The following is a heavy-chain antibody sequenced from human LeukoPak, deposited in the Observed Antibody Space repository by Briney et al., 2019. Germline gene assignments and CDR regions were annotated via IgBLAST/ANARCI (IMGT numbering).Heavy chain of an antibody. V-gene: IGHV3-23*01. D-gene: IGHD3-3*01. CDR3: AKDASYDFWSGYYWFDP. J-gene: IGHJ5*02. CDR2: IGGGGVDK. Sequence: GGSLRLSCAASGFTFSDYSMNWVRQTPGEGLEWVSSIGGGGVDKDYADSMKGRFTVSRDNSKNTLYLQMNSLRAEDTAVYYCAKDASYDFWSGYYWFDPWGQGTLVTVSS. CDR1: GFTFSDYS.